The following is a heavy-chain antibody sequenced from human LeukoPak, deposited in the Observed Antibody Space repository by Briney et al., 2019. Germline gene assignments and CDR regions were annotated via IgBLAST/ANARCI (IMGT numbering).Heavy chain of an antibody. D-gene: IGHD4-23*01. CDR3: ARQVGDGRWYFDY. V-gene: IGHV4-39*01. CDR2: IYYSGQT. CDR1: GGPISSSSYW. Sequence: PSETLSVTCTVSGGPISSSSYWWGWIRQPPRKGLEWIGSIYYSGQTYYNPSLKSRVTISVDTPKNQFSLKLTSVNAADTAVYHCARQVGDGRWYFDYWGQGTLVTVSS. J-gene: IGHJ4*02.